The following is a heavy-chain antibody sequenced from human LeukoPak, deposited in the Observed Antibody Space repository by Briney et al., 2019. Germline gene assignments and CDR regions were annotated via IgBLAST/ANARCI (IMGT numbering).Heavy chain of an antibody. CDR2: ISYDGSNK. J-gene: IGHJ4*02. D-gene: IGHD4-17*01. CDR1: GFTFSSYG. V-gene: IGHV3-30*19. CDR3: ARETGSAVGSTDFDY. Sequence: GGSLRLSCAASGFTFSSYGMHWVRQAPGKGLEWVAVISYDGSNKYYADSVKGRFTISRDNSKNTLYLQMNSLRAEDTAVYYCARETGSAVGSTDFDYWGQGTLVTVSS.